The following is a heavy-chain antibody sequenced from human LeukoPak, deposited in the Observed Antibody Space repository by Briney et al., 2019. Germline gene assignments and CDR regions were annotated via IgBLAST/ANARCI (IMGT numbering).Heavy chain of an antibody. CDR2: ISLTGQT. J-gene: IGHJ4*02. D-gene: IGHD1-26*01. CDR1: GGSISGTNW. V-gene: IGHV4/OR15-8*02. Sequence: SETLSLTCGVSGGSISGTNWWSWVRQPPGQGLEWIGEISLTGQTNYNPSLNGRVTMSLDKSSKQLSLNLTSVTAADTATYYCSRESGAFCPFGYWGQGTLVIVSS. CDR3: SRESGAFCPFGY.